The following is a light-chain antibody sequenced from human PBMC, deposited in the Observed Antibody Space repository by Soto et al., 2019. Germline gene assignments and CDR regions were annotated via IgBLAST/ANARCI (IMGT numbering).Light chain of an antibody. V-gene: IGKV1-5*01. Sequence: DIQMTQSPSTLSASIGDRVTITCRASQNINNWIAWYQQKPGKAPKFLIYDASTLESGVPSRFSGSGFGTEFSLTISSLQHDDFGSYYCQHMRTFGQGTKVDIK. CDR1: QNINNW. CDR2: DAS. J-gene: IGKJ1*01. CDR3: QHMRT.